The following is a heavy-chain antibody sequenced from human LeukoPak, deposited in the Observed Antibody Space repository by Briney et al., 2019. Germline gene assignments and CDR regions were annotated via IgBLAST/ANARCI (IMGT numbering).Heavy chain of an antibody. Sequence: SETLSLTCTVSGDSISSSAYYWGWIRQSPGKGLEWIGSIYYIGNTYYNPTLKSRVTISVDASRKHFSLKLNSVTAGDTAVYYCARRMKLAAKGDAFDIWGQGTMVTVSS. CDR1: GDSISSSAYY. CDR2: IYYIGNT. D-gene: IGHD2-15*01. CDR3: ARRMKLAAKGDAFDI. V-gene: IGHV4-39*07. J-gene: IGHJ3*02.